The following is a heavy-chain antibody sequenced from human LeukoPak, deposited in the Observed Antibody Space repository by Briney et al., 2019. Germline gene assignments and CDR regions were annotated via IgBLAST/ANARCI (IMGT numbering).Heavy chain of an antibody. D-gene: IGHD3-3*01. V-gene: IGHV4-39*01. CDR1: TFSSYA. CDR2: IYYSGST. CDR3: ANTYYDFWSGYYTA. J-gene: IGHJ5*02. Sequence: TFSSYAMSWVRQPPGKGLEWIGSIYYSGSTYYNPSLKSRVTISVDTSKNQFSLKLSSVTAADTAVYYCANTYYDFWSGYYTAWGQGTLVTVSS.